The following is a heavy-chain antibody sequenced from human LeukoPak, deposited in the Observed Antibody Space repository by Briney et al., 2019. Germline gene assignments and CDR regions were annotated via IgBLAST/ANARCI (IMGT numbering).Heavy chain of an antibody. CDR1: GFTFSNYG. CDR3: ARDVGEYCSGGSCTACVH. D-gene: IGHD2-15*01. Sequence: QPGGSLRLSCAASGFTFSNYGMSWVRQAPGKGLEWVSSISGSGGTTYYADSVKGRFTISRDNAKKSLYLQMNSLRAEDTAVYFCARDVGEYCSGGSCTACVHWGQGTLVTVSS. J-gene: IGHJ4*02. CDR2: ISGSGGTT. V-gene: IGHV3-23*01.